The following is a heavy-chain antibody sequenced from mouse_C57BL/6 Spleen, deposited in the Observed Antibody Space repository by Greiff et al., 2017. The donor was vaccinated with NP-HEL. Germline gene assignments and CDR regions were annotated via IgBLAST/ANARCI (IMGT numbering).Heavy chain of an antibody. J-gene: IGHJ4*01. Sequence: EVKLVESGPGLVKPSQSLSLTCSVTGYSITSGYYWNWIRQFPGNKLEWMGYICYDGSNNYNPSLKNRISITRDTSKNQFFLKLNSVTTEDTATYYCAREGTYGNDAMDYWGQGTSVTVSS. CDR2: ICYDGSN. CDR3: AREGTYGNDAMDY. D-gene: IGHD2-10*02. CDR1: GYSITSGYY. V-gene: IGHV3-6*01.